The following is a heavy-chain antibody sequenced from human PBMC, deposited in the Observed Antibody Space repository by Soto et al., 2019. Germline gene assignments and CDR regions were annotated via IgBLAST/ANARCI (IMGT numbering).Heavy chain of an antibody. Sequence: SETLSLTCTVSGDSLNAGTNYWNWVLQPPGKDLEWIGYIYDGGTTKYNLSLKSRVTISQDTSKNQFSLEIRSVVPSDTAVYYCVRDWGPYWFDPWGQGILVTVSS. D-gene: IGHD3-16*01. J-gene: IGHJ5*02. V-gene: IGHV4-61*01. CDR2: IYDGGTT. CDR1: GDSLNAGTNY. CDR3: VRDWGPYWFDP.